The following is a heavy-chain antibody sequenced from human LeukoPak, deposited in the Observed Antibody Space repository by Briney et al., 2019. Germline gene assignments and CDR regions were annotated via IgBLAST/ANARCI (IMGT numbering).Heavy chain of an antibody. CDR1: GDSISNHY. Sequence: SETLSLTCTVSGDSISNHYWSWIRQPPGKGLEWIGYIHYSGSTKYNPSRKSRVPISLDSSKTQFSLKLSFVTAADTAVYYCATNAGPAALDAVDIWGQGKMVTVSS. D-gene: IGHD2-2*01. V-gene: IGHV4-59*08. J-gene: IGHJ3*02. CDR2: IHYSGST. CDR3: ATNAGPAALDAVDI.